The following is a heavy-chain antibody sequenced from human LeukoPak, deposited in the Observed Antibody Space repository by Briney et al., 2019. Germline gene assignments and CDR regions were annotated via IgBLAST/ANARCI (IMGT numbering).Heavy chain of an antibody. J-gene: IGHJ5*02. D-gene: IGHD5-18*01. CDR3: AKSGPHYGYVS. CDR2: IYYTGST. V-gene: IGHV4-39*07. Sequence: SETLSLTCTVSGGSISTSYYYWGWIRQPPGKGLEWIGSIYYTGSTYYNPSLKSRVTISVDTSKNQFSLKLSSVTAADTAVYYCAKSGPHYGYVSWGQGTLVTVSS. CDR1: GGSISTSYYY.